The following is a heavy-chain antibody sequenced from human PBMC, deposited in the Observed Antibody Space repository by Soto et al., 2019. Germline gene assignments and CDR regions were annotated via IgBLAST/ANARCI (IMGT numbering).Heavy chain of an antibody. Sequence: SETLSLTCAVYGGSFSGYYWSWIRQPPGKGLEWIGEINHSGSTNYNPSLKSRVTISVDTSKNQFSLKLSSVTAADTAVYYCARGDFSSHRHPNYYYYGMDVWGQGTTVTVSS. CDR1: GGSFSGYY. CDR3: ARGDFSSHRHPNYYYYGMDV. D-gene: IGHD6-6*01. CDR2: INHSGST. V-gene: IGHV4-34*01. J-gene: IGHJ6*02.